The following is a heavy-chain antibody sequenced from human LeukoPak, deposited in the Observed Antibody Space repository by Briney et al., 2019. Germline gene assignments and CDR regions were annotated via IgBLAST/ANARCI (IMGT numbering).Heavy chain of an antibody. CDR3: ARDGGYGSGSAL. D-gene: IGHD3-10*01. V-gene: IGHV4-59*01. CDR1: GGSISNYY. Sequence: PSETLSLTCTVSGGSISNYYWTWIRQPPGKGLEWIGSIYYDGSTNYNPSLKSRVTISLDTPKNQFSPKLSSVTAADTAVYYCARDGGYGSGSALWGQGTLITVSS. CDR2: IYYDGST. J-gene: IGHJ4*02.